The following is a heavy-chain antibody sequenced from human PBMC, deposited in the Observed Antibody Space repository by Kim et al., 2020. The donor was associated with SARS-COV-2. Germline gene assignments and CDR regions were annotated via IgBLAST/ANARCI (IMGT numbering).Heavy chain of an antibody. CDR1: GGSISNSY. J-gene: IGHJ4*02. CDR3: ARGSNGGPLDY. Sequence: SETLSLTCTVSGGSISNSYWGWIRRPPGKGLEWIGYIYYSGSTNYNPSLKSRVTISVDTSKNQFSLKLGSVTAADTAVYYCARGSNGGPLDYWGQGTLVTVSS. D-gene: IGHD3-16*01. V-gene: IGHV4-59*13. CDR2: IYYSGST.